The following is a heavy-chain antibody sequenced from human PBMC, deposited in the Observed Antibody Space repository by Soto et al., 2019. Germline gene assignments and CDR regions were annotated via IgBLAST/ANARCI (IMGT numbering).Heavy chain of an antibody. CDR2: IYYSGST. CDR3: ARGRPSNWFDP. Sequence: QVQLQESGPGLVKPSQTLSLTCTVSGGSISSGGYYWSWIRQHPGKGLEWIGYIYYSGSTYYNPFIKSRVTISVDTSKNQFSLKLSSVTAADTAVYYCARGRPSNWFDPWGQGTLVTVSS. J-gene: IGHJ5*02. CDR1: GGSISSGGYY. V-gene: IGHV4-31*03.